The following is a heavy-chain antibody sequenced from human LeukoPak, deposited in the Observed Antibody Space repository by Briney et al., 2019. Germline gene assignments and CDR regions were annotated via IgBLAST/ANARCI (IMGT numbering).Heavy chain of an antibody. V-gene: IGHV3-23*01. J-gene: IGHJ3*02. CDR1: GFTFSNCA. D-gene: IGHD7-27*01. Sequence: RPGGSLRLSCAASGFTFSNCAMNWVRQASGKGLEWVSAISGSGGITYYTDSVKGRFTISRDNSKNTLYLQMNSLRAEDTAVYYCAKGATWLTGDSDAFDIWGQGTMVTVSS. CDR2: ISGSGGIT. CDR3: AKGATWLTGDSDAFDI.